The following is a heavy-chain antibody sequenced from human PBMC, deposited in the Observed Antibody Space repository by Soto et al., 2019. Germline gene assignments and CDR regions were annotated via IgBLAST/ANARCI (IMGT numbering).Heavy chain of an antibody. D-gene: IGHD1-26*01. Sequence: QVHLVQSGAEVKKPGASVKVSCKASGYTFSTYGISWVRQAPGQGLEWMGWISAYNGNTNYAQKFQGRVTMATDTSTSTAYMELRSLRSDDTAVYYCARDLFYYGVAVTNYIYWGQGTLVTVSS. V-gene: IGHV1-18*04. J-gene: IGHJ4*02. CDR3: ARDLFYYGVAVTNYIY. CDR2: ISAYNGNT. CDR1: GYTFSTYG.